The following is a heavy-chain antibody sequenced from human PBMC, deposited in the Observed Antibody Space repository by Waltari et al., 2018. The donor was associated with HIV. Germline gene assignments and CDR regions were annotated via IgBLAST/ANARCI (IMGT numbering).Heavy chain of an antibody. CDR3: ARDRDLKYDNGFALIY. CDR2: INTVTNDT. D-gene: IGHD1-1*01. Sequence: GTSLTMSCKTSGYLFSTHAISWVRWAPGRGLAWVGWINTVTNDTKSARSFQARVTMASDPSTKTSYMQLTRLTSDDSAIYYCARDRDLKYDNGFALIYWGQGTLVSVSS. V-gene: IGHV1-18*01. J-gene: IGHJ4*02. CDR1: GYLFSTHA.